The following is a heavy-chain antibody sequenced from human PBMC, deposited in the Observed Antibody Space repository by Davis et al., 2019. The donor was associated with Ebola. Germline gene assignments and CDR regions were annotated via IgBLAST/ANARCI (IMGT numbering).Heavy chain of an antibody. CDR2: IYYRGSP. CDR1: GGSISSGGYY. D-gene: IGHD3-10*01. J-gene: IGHJ4*01. CDR3: ASRSVRLVRGAIHPIGRDDPLYDY. V-gene: IGHV4-31*03. Sequence: SETLSLTCTVSGGSISSGGYYWSWIRQHPGKGLEFIGYIYYRGSPYYSPSLKSRVSMSVDTSKNQISLKLSSVTAADTAIYYCASRSVRLVRGAIHPIGRDDPLYDYWGHGILVTVSS.